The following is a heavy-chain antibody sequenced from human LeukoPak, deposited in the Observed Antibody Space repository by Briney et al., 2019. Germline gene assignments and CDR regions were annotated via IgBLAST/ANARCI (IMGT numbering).Heavy chain of an antibody. Sequence: PGGSLRLSCVVSGFTFSSFYMNWVRQAPGKGLEWVAFIRYDGSNKYYADSVKGRFTISRDNSKNTLYQQMNSLRAEDTAVYYCAPQYYYDSSGYSLWDYWGQGTLVTVSS. CDR1: GFTFSSFY. V-gene: IGHV3-30*02. J-gene: IGHJ4*02. CDR3: APQYYYDSSGYSLWDY. D-gene: IGHD3-22*01. CDR2: IRYDGSNK.